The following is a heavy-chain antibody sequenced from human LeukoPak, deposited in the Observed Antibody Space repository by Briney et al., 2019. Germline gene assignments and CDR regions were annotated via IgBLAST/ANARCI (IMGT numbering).Heavy chain of an antibody. CDR1: GFTFSSYA. D-gene: IGHD6-6*01. Sequence: GGSLRLSCAASGFTFSSYAMSWVGQAPGKGVEGVSAVSGSGGSTYYADSVKGGFTISRDNSKNTLYLQMNSLRAEDTAVYYCAKDRSSSSGFDYWGQGTLVTVSS. CDR2: VSGSGGST. V-gene: IGHV3-23*01. CDR3: AKDRSSSSGFDY. J-gene: IGHJ4*02.